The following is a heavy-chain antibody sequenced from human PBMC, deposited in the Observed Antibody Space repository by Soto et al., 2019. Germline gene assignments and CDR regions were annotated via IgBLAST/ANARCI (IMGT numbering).Heavy chain of an antibody. CDR3: ARARSGSRDC. CDR2: MNPNSGNT. CDR1: GYTFTSYD. D-gene: IGHD1-26*01. V-gene: IGHV1-8*01. Sequence: QVQLVQSGAEVKKPGASVKVSCKASGYTFTSYDINWVRQATGQGLEWMGWMNPNSGNTGYAQKFQGRVTMTRNTSISAAYMALSSLGAEGTVVDYWARARSGSRDCWGQGALVTVSS. J-gene: IGHJ4*02.